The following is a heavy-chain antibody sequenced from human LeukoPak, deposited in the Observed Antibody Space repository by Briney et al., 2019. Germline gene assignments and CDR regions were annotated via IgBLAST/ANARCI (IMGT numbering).Heavy chain of an antibody. CDR2: IKSKTDGGTT. Sequence: GGSLRLSCAASGFTFSNAWMSWVRQAPGTGLEWVGRIKSKTDGGTTDYAAPVKGRFTISRDDSKNTLYLQMNSLRAEDTAVYYCARDLGHSGYDLYYYYGMDVWGQGTTVTVSS. V-gene: IGHV3-15*01. D-gene: IGHD5-12*01. CDR3: ARDLGHSGYDLYYYYGMDV. CDR1: GFTFSNAW. J-gene: IGHJ6*02.